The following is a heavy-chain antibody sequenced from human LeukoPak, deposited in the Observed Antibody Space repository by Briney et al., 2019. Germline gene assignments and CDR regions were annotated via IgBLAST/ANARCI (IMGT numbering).Heavy chain of an antibody. Sequence: GESLKISCKGSGYSFTSYWIGWVRQMPGKGLEWMGIIYRGDSDIRYSPSFQGQATISADKSISTAYLQWSSLKASDTAMYYCARLWYYGSSGPTGCYFDYWGQGTLVTVSS. J-gene: IGHJ4*02. CDR3: ARLWYYGSSGPTGCYFDY. V-gene: IGHV5-51*01. CDR2: IYRGDSDI. CDR1: GYSFTSYW. D-gene: IGHD3-22*01.